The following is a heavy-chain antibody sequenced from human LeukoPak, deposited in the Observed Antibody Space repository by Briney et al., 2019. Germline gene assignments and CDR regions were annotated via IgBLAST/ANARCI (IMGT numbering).Heavy chain of an antibody. Sequence: GGSLRLSCAASGFTFSSYAMNWVRQAPGKGLEWVDRIKSKTDGGTTDYAAPVKGRFTISRDDSKNTLYLQMNSLKTEDTAVYYCTTVALDYGDYVATNFDYWGQGTLVTVSS. V-gene: IGHV3-15*01. J-gene: IGHJ4*02. CDR2: IKSKTDGGTT. CDR1: GFTFSSYA. CDR3: TTVALDYGDYVATNFDY. D-gene: IGHD4-17*01.